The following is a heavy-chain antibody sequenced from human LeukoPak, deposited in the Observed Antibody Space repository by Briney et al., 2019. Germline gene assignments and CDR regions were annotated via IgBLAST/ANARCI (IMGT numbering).Heavy chain of an antibody. CDR2: ISSSGSTI. V-gene: IGHV3-11*01. Sequence: GGSLTLSCAASGFTFSDYHMSWLRQAPGKGLEWVSYISSSGSTIYYADSVKGRFTISRDNAKNSLYLQMNSLRAEDTAVYYCARVIAVAGIRGTYYYYGMDVWGQGTTVTVSS. J-gene: IGHJ6*02. CDR1: GFTFSDYH. CDR3: ARVIAVAGIRGTYYYYGMDV. D-gene: IGHD6-19*01.